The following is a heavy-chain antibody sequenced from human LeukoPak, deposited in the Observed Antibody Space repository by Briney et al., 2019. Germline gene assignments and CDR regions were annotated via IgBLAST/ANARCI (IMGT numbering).Heavy chain of an antibody. J-gene: IGHJ4*02. Sequence: GGSLRLSCAASGFTFSGSAMHWVRQASGKGLEWVGRIRSKANSYATAYAASVKGRFTISRDDSKNTAYLQMNSLKTEDTAVYYCTTVYILTGYYIPTVDYWGQGTLVTVSS. V-gene: IGHV3-73*01. CDR2: IRSKANSYAT. D-gene: IGHD3-9*01. CDR1: GFTFSGSA. CDR3: TTVYILTGYYIPTVDY.